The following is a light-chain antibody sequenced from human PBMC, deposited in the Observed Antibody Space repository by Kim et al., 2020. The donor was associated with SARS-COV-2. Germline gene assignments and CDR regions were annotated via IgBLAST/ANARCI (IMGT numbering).Light chain of an antibody. Sequence: EIVLTQSPGTLSLSPGERATLSCRTSQSLSMSYLGRLQQKPGQAPRLLIYGASSRASCIPDRFSGSGSETEFTRTISRREPEDFAVYYCVKYGDSFPHNFGQGTKLEI. CDR1: QSLSMSY. J-gene: IGKJ2*01. V-gene: IGKV3-20*01. CDR3: VKYGDSFPHN. CDR2: GAS.